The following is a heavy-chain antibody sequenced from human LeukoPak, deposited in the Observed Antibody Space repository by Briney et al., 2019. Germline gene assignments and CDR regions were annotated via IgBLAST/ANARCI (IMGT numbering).Heavy chain of an antibody. CDR1: GFTLSNSA. D-gene: IGHD6-13*01. Sequence: GGSLGLSCAVSGFTLSNSAMHWVRQAPGKGLEWVATISFDESEKFSADSVKGRFTISRDTSKNTVYLQMNSLRAEDTAVYYCAKDKNWSWSLDYWGQGTLVTVSS. CDR3: AKDKNWSWSLDY. CDR2: ISFDESEK. V-gene: IGHV3-30*18. J-gene: IGHJ4*02.